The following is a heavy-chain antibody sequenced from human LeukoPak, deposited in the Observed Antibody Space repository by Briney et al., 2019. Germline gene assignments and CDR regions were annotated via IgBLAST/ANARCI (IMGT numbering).Heavy chain of an antibody. J-gene: IGHJ2*01. Sequence: PSETLSLTCGVSGGSISSTNWWSWVRQPPGQGLEWIGEISLTGETNYNPSLKSRVTISLDTSKNQFSLKLSSVTTADTAVYYCARSVVTLYWYFDLWGRGTLVTVSS. D-gene: IGHD4-23*01. CDR1: GGSISSTNW. CDR3: ARSVVTLYWYFDL. V-gene: IGHV4-4*02. CDR2: ISLTGET.